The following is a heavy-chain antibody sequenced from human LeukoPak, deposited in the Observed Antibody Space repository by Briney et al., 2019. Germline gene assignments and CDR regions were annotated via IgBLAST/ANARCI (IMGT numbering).Heavy chain of an antibody. CDR2: IKQDGSEK. CDR3: AWSYGSGSYYPFDY. CDR1: GFTFTSYW. Sequence: GGSLRLSCAASGFTFTSYWMSWVRQAPGRGLEWVANIKQDGSEKYYVDSVKGRFTISRGNARYSLSLQMNSLRAEDTAVYYCAWSYGSGSYYPFDYWGQGTLVPVSS. D-gene: IGHD3-10*01. V-gene: IGHV3-7*01. J-gene: IGHJ4*02.